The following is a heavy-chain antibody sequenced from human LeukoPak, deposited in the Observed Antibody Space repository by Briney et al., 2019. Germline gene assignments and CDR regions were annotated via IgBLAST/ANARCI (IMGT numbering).Heavy chain of an antibody. J-gene: IGHJ3*02. CDR2: IYYSGST. CDR1: GGSISSSSYY. V-gene: IGHV4-39*01. Sequence: KPSETLSLTCTVSGGSISSSSYYWGWIRQPPGKGLEWIGSIYYSGSTYYNPSLKGRVTISVDTSKNQFSLKLSSVTAADTAVYYCAKSQDYYGSGSYCMGFDIWGQGTMVTVSS. CDR3: AKSQDYYGSGSYCMGFDI. D-gene: IGHD3-10*01.